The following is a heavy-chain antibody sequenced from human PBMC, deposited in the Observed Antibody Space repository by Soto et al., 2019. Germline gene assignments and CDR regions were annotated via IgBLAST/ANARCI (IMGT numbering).Heavy chain of an antibody. D-gene: IGHD1-26*01. CDR2: IWYDGSNK. CDR1: GFTFSSYG. Sequence: QVQLVESVGGVVQPGRSLRLSCAASGFTFSSYGMHWVRQAPGKGLEWVAVIWYDGSNKYYADSVKGRFTISRDNSKNTLYLQMNSLRAEDTAVYYCARGVGATPSGWYFDLWGRGTLVTVSS. CDR3: ARGVGATPSGWYFDL. J-gene: IGHJ2*01. V-gene: IGHV3-33*01.